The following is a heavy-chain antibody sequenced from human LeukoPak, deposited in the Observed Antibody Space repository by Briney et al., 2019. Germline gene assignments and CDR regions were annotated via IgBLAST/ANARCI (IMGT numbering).Heavy chain of an antibody. V-gene: IGHV4-59*01. D-gene: IGHD2-21*01. J-gene: IGHJ3*02. CDR3: VRWQYCGGNCYFSAFDI. CDR1: GGSISSSY. CDR2: IYHSGST. Sequence: SETLPLTCTVSGGSISSSYWSWIRQSPGKGLEWIGYIYHSGSTNSNPPLKSRVTISVDTPKNQFSLKLSSVTAADTAVYYCVRWQYCGGNCYFSAFDIWGQGTMVTVSS.